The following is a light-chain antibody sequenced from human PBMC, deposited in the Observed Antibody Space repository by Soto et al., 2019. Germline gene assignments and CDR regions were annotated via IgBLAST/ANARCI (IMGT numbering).Light chain of an antibody. CDR1: QSVPRSY. V-gene: IGKV3-20*01. J-gene: IGKJ5*01. CDR3: QQYGSSIT. Sequence: MVLTESPAPLSVSPGERATPSCRASQSVPRSYLAWYQQKPGQAPRLLIYGTSSRATGIPDRFSGSGSGTDFTLTISRLEPEDFAVFYCQQYGSSITFGQGTRLEIK. CDR2: GTS.